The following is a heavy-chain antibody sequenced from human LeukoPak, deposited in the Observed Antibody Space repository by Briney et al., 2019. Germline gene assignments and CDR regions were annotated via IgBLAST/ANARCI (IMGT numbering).Heavy chain of an antibody. CDR2: IKQDGSEK. J-gene: IGHJ4*02. Sequence: GGSLRLSCEASGFTFSTYWMSWVRQAPGKGLEWVANIKQDGSEKYYVDSLRGRFTISRDNAKNSLYLQMNSLRAEDTAVYYCAKGQRFYGEYYFDYWGQGTLVTVSS. CDR1: GFTFSTYW. D-gene: IGHD4-17*01. CDR3: AKGQRFYGEYYFDY. V-gene: IGHV3-7*01.